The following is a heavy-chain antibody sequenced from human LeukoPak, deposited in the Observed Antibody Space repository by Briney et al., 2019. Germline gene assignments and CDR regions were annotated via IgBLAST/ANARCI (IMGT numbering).Heavy chain of an antibody. Sequence: ASVKVSCKASGGTFSSYAISWVRQAPGQGLEWMGGIIPIFGTANYAQKFQGRVTITTDESTSTAYMELSSLRAEDTAVYYCAKEADDYRPGWLDPWGQGTLVTVSS. CDR3: AKEADDYRPGWLDP. CDR2: IIPIFGTA. J-gene: IGHJ5*02. CDR1: GGTFSSYA. V-gene: IGHV1-69*05. D-gene: IGHD4-11*01.